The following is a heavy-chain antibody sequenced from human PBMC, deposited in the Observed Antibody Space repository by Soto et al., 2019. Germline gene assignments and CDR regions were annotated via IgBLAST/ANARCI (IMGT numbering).Heavy chain of an antibody. Sequence: QVQLQESGPGLVKPSQTLSLTCTVSGGSISSGDYYWSWIRQPPGKGLEWIGYIYYSGSTYYNPSLKSRVTISVDTSKNQFSLKLSSVTAADTAVYYCARDPRNIGFDWLYDYWGQGTLVTVSS. V-gene: IGHV4-30-4*01. CDR2: IYYSGST. D-gene: IGHD3-9*01. J-gene: IGHJ4*02. CDR3: ARDPRNIGFDWLYDY. CDR1: GGSISSGDYY.